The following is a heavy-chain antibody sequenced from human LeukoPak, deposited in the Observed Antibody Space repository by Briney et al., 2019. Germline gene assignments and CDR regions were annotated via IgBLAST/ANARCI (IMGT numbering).Heavy chain of an antibody. D-gene: IGHD4-11*01. CDR3: SRVTSVSGYYYYMDV. V-gene: IGHV4-39*03. Sequence: SETLSLTCTVSGGSISSSSYYWGWIRQPPGKGLEWIGSIYYSGSTYYNPSLKSRVTISVDTSKNQFSLKLSSVTAADTAVYYCSRVTSVSGYYYYMDVWGKGTTVTVSS. CDR1: GGSISSSSYY. J-gene: IGHJ6*03. CDR2: IYYSGST.